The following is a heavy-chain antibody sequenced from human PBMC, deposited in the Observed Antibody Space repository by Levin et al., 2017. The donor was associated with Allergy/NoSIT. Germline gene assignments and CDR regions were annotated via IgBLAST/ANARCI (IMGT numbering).Heavy chain of an antibody. J-gene: IGHJ6*02. CDR3: ADVCRSHGLDV. CDR2: ITNKDNGYSA. V-gene: IGHV3-72*01. CDR1: GFTFSDHY. Sequence: QAGESLKISCVGSGFTFSDHYIDWVRQAPGRGLEWLGRITNKDNGYSAEYVASVKGRLTIPRDDSKNSVYLQMNSLKSEDTAVYYCADVCRSHGLDVWGQGTTVTVSS. D-gene: IGHD2-15*01.